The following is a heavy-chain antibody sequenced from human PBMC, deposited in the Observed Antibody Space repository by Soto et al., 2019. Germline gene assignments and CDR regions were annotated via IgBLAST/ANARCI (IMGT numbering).Heavy chain of an antibody. J-gene: IGHJ4*02. Sequence: QVQLVESGGGVVQPGRSLRLSCAASGFTFSSYAMHWVRQAPGKGLEWVAVISYDGSNKYYADSVKGRFTISRDNSKNTLYLQMNSRRAEDTAVYYCARDGHYGDYEGSFDYWGQGTLVTVSS. CDR3: ARDGHYGDYEGSFDY. V-gene: IGHV3-30-3*01. CDR1: GFTFSSYA. CDR2: ISYDGSNK. D-gene: IGHD4-17*01.